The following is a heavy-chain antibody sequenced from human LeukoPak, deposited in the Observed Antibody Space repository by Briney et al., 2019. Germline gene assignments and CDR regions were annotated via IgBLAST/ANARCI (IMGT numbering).Heavy chain of an antibody. CDR2: IYYSGST. V-gene: IGHV4-59*06. CDR3: ARESIVATIIDY. J-gene: IGHJ4*02. CDR1: GGSISSYY. Sequence: PSETLSLTCTVSGGSISSYYWSWIRQHPGKGLEWIGYIYYSGSTYYNPSLKSRVTISVDTSKNQFSLKLSSVTAADTAVYYCARESIVATIIDYWGQGTLVTVSS. D-gene: IGHD5-12*01.